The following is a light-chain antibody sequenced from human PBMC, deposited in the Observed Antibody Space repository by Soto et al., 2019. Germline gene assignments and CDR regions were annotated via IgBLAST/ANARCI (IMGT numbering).Light chain of an antibody. V-gene: IGLV2-8*01. CDR3: TSYAGSNNV. J-gene: IGLJ1*01. Sequence: QSALTQPPSASRSPGQSVTISCTGTSSDVGGYNYVSWYQQYPGKVPKLMVYEGNKRPSGVPDRFSGSKSGNTASLTVSRLQADDEADYYCTSYAGSNNVFGTGTKLTVL. CDR2: EGN. CDR1: SSDVGGYNY.